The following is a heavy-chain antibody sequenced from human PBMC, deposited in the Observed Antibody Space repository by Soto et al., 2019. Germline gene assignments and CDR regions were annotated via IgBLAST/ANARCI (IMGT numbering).Heavy chain of an antibody. CDR1: GFTFEDYA. D-gene: IGHD3-16*01. Sequence: EVQLVESGGGLVQPGRSLRLSCAASGFTFEDYAMHWVRQAPGKGLEWVSGVSWKGGRIDYADSVKGRFSISRDNAKNSLLLQMNSLRIEDTDLYYCAQARGSNSWFDLWGQGTLVTVSS. CDR2: VSWKGGRI. V-gene: IGHV3-9*01. CDR3: AQARGSNSWFDL. J-gene: IGHJ5*01.